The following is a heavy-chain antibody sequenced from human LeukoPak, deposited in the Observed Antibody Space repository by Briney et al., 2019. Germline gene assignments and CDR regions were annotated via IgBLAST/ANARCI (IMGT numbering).Heavy chain of an antibody. J-gene: IGHJ6*02. V-gene: IGHV3-30-3*01. Sequence: GRSLRHSCAASGFTFSSYAMHWVRQAPGKGLEWVAVISYDGSNKYYADSVKGRFTISRDNSKNTLYLQMNSLRAEDTAVYYCARAAYHYVMDVWGQGTTVTVSS. CDR3: ARAAYHYVMDV. CDR1: GFTFSSYA. CDR2: ISYDGSNK.